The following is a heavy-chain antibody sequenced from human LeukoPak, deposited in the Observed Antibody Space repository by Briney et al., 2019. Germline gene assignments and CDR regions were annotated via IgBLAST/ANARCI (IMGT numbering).Heavy chain of an antibody. CDR2: INHSGST. CDR3: ARGYCSGGSCYRKITPYYYYYYMDV. V-gene: IGHV4-34*01. CDR1: GGSFSGYY. J-gene: IGHJ6*03. Sequence: SETLSLTCAVYGGSFSGYYWSWIRQPPGKGLEWIGEINHSGSTNYNPSLKSRVTISVDTSKNQFSLKLSSVTAADTAVYYCARGYCSGGSCYRKITPYYYYYYMDVWGKGTTVTISS. D-gene: IGHD2-15*01.